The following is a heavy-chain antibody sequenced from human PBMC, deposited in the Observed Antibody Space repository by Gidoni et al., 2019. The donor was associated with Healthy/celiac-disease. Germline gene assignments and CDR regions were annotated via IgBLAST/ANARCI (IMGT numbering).Heavy chain of an antibody. Sequence: EVQLLESGGGLVQPGGSLRLSCAASGFTFSSYAMSWVRQAPGKGLEWVSAISGSGGSTYYADSVKGRFTISRDNSKNTLYLQMNNLRAEDTAVYYCAKDEVGYDYGDYFDYWGQGTLVTVSS. D-gene: IGHD4-17*01. V-gene: IGHV3-23*01. CDR2: ISGSGGST. J-gene: IGHJ4*02. CDR3: AKDEVGYDYGDYFDY. CDR1: GFTFSSYA.